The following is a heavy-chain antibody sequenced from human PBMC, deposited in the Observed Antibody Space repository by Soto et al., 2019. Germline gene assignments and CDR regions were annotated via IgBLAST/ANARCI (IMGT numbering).Heavy chain of an antibody. CDR1: GGSISSSSYY. J-gene: IGHJ4*02. CDR3: ASQTGEYYYDSSGYPNDY. CDR2: IYYSGST. V-gene: IGHV4-39*01. Sequence: PSETLSLTCTVSGGSISSSSYYWGWIRQPPGKGLEWIGSIYYSGSTYYNPSLKSRVTISVDTSKNQFSLKLSSVTAADTAVYYCASQTGEYYYDSSGYPNDYWGQGTLVTVSS. D-gene: IGHD3-22*01.